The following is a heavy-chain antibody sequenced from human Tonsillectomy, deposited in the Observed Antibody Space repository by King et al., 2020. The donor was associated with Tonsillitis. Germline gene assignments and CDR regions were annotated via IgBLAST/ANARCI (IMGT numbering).Heavy chain of an antibody. Sequence: QLVQSGAEVKKPGSSVKVSCKASGGTFSSYAISWVRQAPGQGLEWMGRIIPILGIANYAQKFQGRVTITADTSTRTAYMELSSLRSEDTAVYYCASNTHVAIGATILFDESGMDVWGQGTTVTVSS. J-gene: IGHJ6*02. CDR1: GGTFSSYA. V-gene: IGHV1-69*09. CDR2: IIPILGIA. CDR3: ASNTHVAIGATILFDESGMDV. D-gene: IGHD5-12*01.